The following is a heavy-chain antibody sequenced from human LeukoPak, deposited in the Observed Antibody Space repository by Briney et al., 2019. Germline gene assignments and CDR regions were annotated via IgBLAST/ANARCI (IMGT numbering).Heavy chain of an antibody. D-gene: IGHD5-18*01. CDR1: GGSISSYY. CDR3: ARSTXAMEAXFDY. V-gene: IGHV4-59*01. CDR2: IYYSGST. J-gene: IGHJ4*02. Sequence: PSETLSLTCTVSGGSISSYYWSWIRQPPGKGLEWIGYIYYSGSTNYNPSLKSRVTISVDTSKNQFSLKLSSVTAADTAVYYCARSTXAMEAXFDYWXQGTLVTVSS.